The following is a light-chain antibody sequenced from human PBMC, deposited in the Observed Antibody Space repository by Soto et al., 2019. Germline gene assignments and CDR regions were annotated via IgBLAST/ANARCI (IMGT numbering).Light chain of an antibody. CDR3: QQYGSSPPKLS. CDR1: QSVSSSY. V-gene: IGKV3-20*01. J-gene: IGKJ4*01. Sequence: EIVLTQSPGTLSLSPGERATLSCRASQSVSSSYLAWYQQKPGQAPRLLIYGASSRATGIPDRFSGSGSGTDFNLTISRLEPEDFAVYYCQQYGSSPPKLSFGGGTKVEIK. CDR2: GAS.